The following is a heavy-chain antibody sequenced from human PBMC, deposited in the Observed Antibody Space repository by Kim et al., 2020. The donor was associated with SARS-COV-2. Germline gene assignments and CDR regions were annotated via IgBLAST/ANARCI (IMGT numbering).Heavy chain of an antibody. CDR3: ARAYGSGNPAGTYYYGMDV. V-gene: IGHV1-69*04. CDR2: IIPILGIA. CDR1: GGTFSSYV. J-gene: IGHJ6*02. D-gene: IGHD3-10*01. Sequence: SVKVSCKASGGTFSSYVIIWVRQAPGQGLEWMGRIIPILGIANYAQMFQGRVTITADKPTSTAYMELSSLRSEDTAVYYCARAYGSGNPAGTYYYGMDVWGQGTTVTVSS.